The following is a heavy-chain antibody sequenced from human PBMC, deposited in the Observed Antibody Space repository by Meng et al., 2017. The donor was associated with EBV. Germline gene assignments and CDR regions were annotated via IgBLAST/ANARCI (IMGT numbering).Heavy chain of an antibody. J-gene: IGHJ4*02. Sequence: VQARVSGPGLVTASAILSLSCGVSGGFISSSNWWSWVRQPPGEGLECIGEIYHSGSTNYNPSLKSRVTISVDKSKNQFSLKLSSVTAAYTAVYYCVGTRTGTPDYWGQGTLVTVSS. D-gene: IGHD1-1*01. CDR1: GGFISSSNW. CDR3: VGTRTGTPDY. CDR2: IYHSGST. V-gene: IGHV4-4*02.